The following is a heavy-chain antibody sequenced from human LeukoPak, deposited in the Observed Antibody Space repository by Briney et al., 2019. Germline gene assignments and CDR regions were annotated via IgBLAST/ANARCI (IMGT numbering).Heavy chain of an antibody. CDR3: ANLIAAAGTPIDY. J-gene: IGHJ4*02. CDR2: ISGSGGST. V-gene: IGHV3-23*01. D-gene: IGHD6-13*01. Sequence: PGGSLRLSCAASGFTFSSYAMRWVRQAPGEGLKWVSAISGSGGSTYYADSVEGRFTISRDNSKDTLFLQMNSLRAEDTAVYYCANLIAAAGTPIDYCGQGTLVTVSS. CDR1: GFTFSSYA.